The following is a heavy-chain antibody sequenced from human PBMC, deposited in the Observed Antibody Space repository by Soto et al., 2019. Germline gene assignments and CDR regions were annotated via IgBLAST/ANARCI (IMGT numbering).Heavy chain of an antibody. V-gene: IGHV1-18*01. D-gene: IGHD3-10*01. Sequence: GSGKVCCTASGYTFTSNGISWVRQAPGQGLEWMGWISAYHGNTNYAQKLQGRVTMTTDTSTSTAYMELRSLRSDDTAVYYCARTSPMVRGVITVWGQGTPVTVSS. CDR2: ISAYHGNT. CDR3: ARTSPMVRGVITV. J-gene: IGHJ6*02. CDR1: GYTFTSNG.